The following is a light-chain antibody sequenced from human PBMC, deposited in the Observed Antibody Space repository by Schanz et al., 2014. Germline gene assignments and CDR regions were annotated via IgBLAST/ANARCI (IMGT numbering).Light chain of an antibody. CDR3: CSYAGSNRV. CDR2: DVS. Sequence: QSALTQPASVSGSPGQSITISCTGTSSDVGGYNYVSWYQQHPGKAPKLMIYDVSKRPSGVPDRFSGSKSGNTASLTISGLQAEDEADYFCCSYAGSNRVFGGGTKLTVL. CDR1: SSDVGGYNY. V-gene: IGLV2-11*01. J-gene: IGLJ2*01.